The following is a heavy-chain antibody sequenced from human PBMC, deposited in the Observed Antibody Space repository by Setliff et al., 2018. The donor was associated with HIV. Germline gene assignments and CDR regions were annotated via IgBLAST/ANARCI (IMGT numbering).Heavy chain of an antibody. CDR2: MNPNSGNT. D-gene: IGHD1-26*01. V-gene: IGHV1-8*01. J-gene: IGHJ6*02. CDR1: GSTFSTYD. Sequence: ASVKVSCKPSGSTFSTYDINWVRQATGQGLEWMGWMNPNSGNTGYAQKFQGRVTMTRNTSISTAYMELSSLRSEDTAVYYCARASYLNYGMDVWGQGTTVTV. CDR3: ARASYLNYGMDV.